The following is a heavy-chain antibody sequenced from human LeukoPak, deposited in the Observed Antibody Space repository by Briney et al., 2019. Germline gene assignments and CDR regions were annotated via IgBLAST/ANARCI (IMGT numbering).Heavy chain of an antibody. CDR3: ATMVRGVITPSY. J-gene: IGHJ4*02. D-gene: IGHD3-10*01. V-gene: IGHV4-39*01. CDR2: IYYSGST. CDR1: GGSISSSSYY. Sequence: SETLSLTCTVSGGSISSSSYYWGWIRQPPGKGLEWIGSIYYSGSTYYNPSLKSRVTISVDTSKNQFSLKLSSVTAADTAVYYCATMVRGVITPSYWGQGTLVTVSS.